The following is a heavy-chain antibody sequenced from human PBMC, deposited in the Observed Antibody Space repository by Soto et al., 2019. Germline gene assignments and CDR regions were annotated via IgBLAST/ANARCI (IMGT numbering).Heavy chain of an antibody. CDR2: ISSSSSTI. J-gene: IGHJ2*01. D-gene: IGHD3-10*01. CDR1: GFTFSSYS. V-gene: IGHV3-48*01. Sequence: EVQLVESGGGLVQPGGSLRLSCAASGFTFSSYSMNWVRQAPGKGLEWVSYISSSSSTIYYADSVKGRFTISRDNAKNSLYLQMNSLRAEDTAVYYCAKDPGGTVYCYFDLWGRGTLVTVSS. CDR3: AKDPGGTVYCYFDL.